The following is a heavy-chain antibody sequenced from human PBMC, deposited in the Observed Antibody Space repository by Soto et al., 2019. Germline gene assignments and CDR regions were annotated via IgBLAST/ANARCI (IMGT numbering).Heavy chain of an antibody. CDR2: ISAYNGNT. V-gene: IGHV1-18*03. J-gene: IGHJ5*02. CDR3: ARRIDSGYDWDNWFDP. D-gene: IGHD5-12*01. CDR1: GHTPTSYG. Sequence: ASVKVSCNASGHTPTSYGTSWPRHAPGQGLEWMGWISAYNGNTNYAQKPQGRVTMTTDTSTSTAYMELGSLRSDDMAVYYCARRIDSGYDWDNWFDPWGQGTLVTSPQ.